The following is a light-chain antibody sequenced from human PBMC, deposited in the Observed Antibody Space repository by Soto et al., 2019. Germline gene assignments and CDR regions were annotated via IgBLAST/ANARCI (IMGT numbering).Light chain of an antibody. V-gene: IGLV1-44*01. CDR2: SDN. J-gene: IGLJ2*01. Sequence: QSVLTQPPSASGTPGQRVTISCSGSSSNIESNTVTWYHQLPGSAPKLLIHSDNHRPSGVPDRFSGSKSGTSASLAISGLQSEDEADYYCASWDDSLNAAVFGGGTKLTVL. CDR1: SSNIESNT. CDR3: ASWDDSLNAAV.